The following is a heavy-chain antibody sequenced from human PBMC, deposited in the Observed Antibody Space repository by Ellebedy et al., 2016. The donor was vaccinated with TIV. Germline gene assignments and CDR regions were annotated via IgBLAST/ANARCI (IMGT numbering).Heavy chain of an antibody. V-gene: IGHV4-38-2*02. CDR1: GYSISSGYY. D-gene: IGHD2-21*02. CDR2: IYHSGST. J-gene: IGHJ3*02. Sequence: GSLRLSCTVSGYSISSGYYWGWIRQPPGKGLEWIGSIYHSGSTYYSPSLKSRVIISVDTSKNQSSLKLSSVTAADTAVYYCATFLQMTAFDAFDIWGQGTMVTVSS. CDR3: ATFLQMTAFDAFDI.